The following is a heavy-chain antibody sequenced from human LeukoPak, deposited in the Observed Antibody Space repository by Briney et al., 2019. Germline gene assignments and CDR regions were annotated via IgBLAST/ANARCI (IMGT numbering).Heavy chain of an antibody. J-gene: IGHJ4*02. Sequence: GGSLRLSCAASGLTLGDYAMSWVRQAPGKGLEWVAVMWNDGITGKYADSVRGRFSVSRDNSKNTVYLQMDSLRADDTSVYYCARDGSGWSSDYWGQGTLVTVSS. CDR3: ARDGSGWSSDY. CDR1: GLTLGDYA. CDR2: MWNDGITG. D-gene: IGHD6-19*01. V-gene: IGHV3-33*08.